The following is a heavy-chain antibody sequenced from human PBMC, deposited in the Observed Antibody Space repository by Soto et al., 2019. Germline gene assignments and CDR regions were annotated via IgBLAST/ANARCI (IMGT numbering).Heavy chain of an antibody. V-gene: IGHV1-69*04. CDR3: VKDRRTTRRAMDV. J-gene: IGHJ6*02. D-gene: IGHD1-7*01. CDR1: GGTFSSYT. CDR2: IIPILGIA. Sequence: SVKVSCKASGGTFSSYTISWVRQAPGQGLEWMGRIIPILGIANYAQKFQGRVTITADKSTSTAYMELSSLRSEDTAVYYCVKDRRTTRRAMDVWGQGTTVTVSS.